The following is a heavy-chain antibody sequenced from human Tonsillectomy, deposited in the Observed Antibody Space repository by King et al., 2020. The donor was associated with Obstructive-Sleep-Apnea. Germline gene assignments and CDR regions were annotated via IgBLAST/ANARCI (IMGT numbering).Heavy chain of an antibody. CDR3: ARSLHPSGSFYPNFDY. CDR2: ISTHGST. J-gene: IGHJ4*02. V-gene: IGHV4-4*08. Sequence: QLQESGPGLVKPSETLSLTCTVFGGSLIWVHWTWILQPPGKGLEWIGFISTHGSTSYGPPLKSRGTIAVDTSKTQFSQRLSSVTAAATAVYFCARSLHPSGSFYPNFDYWGQGTLVTVSS. D-gene: IGHD3-10*01. CDR1: GGSLIWVH.